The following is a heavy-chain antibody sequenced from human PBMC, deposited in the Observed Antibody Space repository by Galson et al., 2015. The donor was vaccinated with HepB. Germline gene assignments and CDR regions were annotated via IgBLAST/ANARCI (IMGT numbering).Heavy chain of an antibody. J-gene: IGHJ6*02. CDR2: ISSSSSTI. CDR1: GFTFSSYS. V-gene: IGHV3-48*01. D-gene: IGHD1-26*01. Sequence: SLRLSCAASGFTFSSYSMNWVRQAPGKGLEWVSYISSSSSTIYYADSVKGRFTISRDNAKNSLYLQMNSLRAEDTAVYYCARDIWRVGATNYYYYYGMDVWGQGTTVTVSS. CDR3: ARDIWRVGATNYYYYYGMDV.